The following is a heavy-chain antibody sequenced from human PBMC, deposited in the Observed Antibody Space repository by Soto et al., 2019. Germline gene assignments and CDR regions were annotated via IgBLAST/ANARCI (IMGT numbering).Heavy chain of an antibody. CDR3: AREIGYCSSTSCSDYYYYYYMDG. V-gene: IGHV4-59*01. CDR1: GGSISSYY. CDR2: IYYSGST. Sequence: PSETLSLTCTVSGGSISSYYWSWIRQPPWKGLEWIGYIYYSGSTNYNPSLKSRVTISVDTSKNQFSLKLSSVTAADTAVYYCAREIGYCSSTSCSDYYYYYYMDGWGKGTTVTVSS. D-gene: IGHD2-2*01. J-gene: IGHJ6*03.